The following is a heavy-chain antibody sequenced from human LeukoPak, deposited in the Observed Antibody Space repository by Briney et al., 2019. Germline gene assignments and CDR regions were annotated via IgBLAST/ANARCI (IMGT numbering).Heavy chain of an antibody. J-gene: IGHJ4*02. V-gene: IGHV4-39*01. CDR3: ARRKGGSAWRDY. CDR1: GGSISSSTHY. CDR2: IYYSGTT. D-gene: IGHD6-19*01. Sequence: SETPSLTCTVSGGSISSSTHYWGWIRQPPGRGLEWIASIYYSGTTYYNPSLKSRVTISVDTSKNQFSLKMRSVTAADTAVYYCARRKGGSAWRDYWGQGTLVTVSS.